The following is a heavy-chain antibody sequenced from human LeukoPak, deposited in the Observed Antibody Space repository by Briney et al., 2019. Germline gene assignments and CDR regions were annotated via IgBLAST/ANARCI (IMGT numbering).Heavy chain of an antibody. CDR1: GYTFTSCG. D-gene: IGHD6-19*01. CDR3: ARGGWGPYYYYYYMDV. V-gene: IGHV1-18*01. J-gene: IGHJ6*03. Sequence: ASVKVSCKASGYTFTSCGISWVRQAPGQGLEWMGWISAYNGNTNYAQKLQGRVTMTTDTSTSTAYMELRSLRSDDTAVYYCARGGWGPYYYYYYMDVWGKGTTVTVSS. CDR2: ISAYNGNT.